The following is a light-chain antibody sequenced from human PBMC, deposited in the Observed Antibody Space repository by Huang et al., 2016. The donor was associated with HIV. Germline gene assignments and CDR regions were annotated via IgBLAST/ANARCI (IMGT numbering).Light chain of an antibody. CDR3: QQYSSWRT. CDR2: TAS. Sequence: DIQMTQSPSTLSASVGDRVTITCRASQTINNCLAWYQQKPEKAPKLLIYTASTLETGGPSRFSGSGSGTEFPLTINSMQPDDFATYYCQQYSSWRTFGQGTKVE. CDR1: QTINNC. J-gene: IGKJ1*01. V-gene: IGKV1-5*03.